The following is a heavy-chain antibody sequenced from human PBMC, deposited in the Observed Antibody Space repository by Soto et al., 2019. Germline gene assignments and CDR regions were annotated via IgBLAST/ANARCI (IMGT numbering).Heavy chain of an antibody. J-gene: IGHJ4*02. CDR2: ITPMFDTT. D-gene: IGHD2-15*01. CDR1: GGTFSTND. CDR3: AQDLGSQIAAF. Sequence: QVQLVQSGAEVKKPGSSVKVSCKASGGTFSTNDISWVRQAPGQGLEWMGGITPMFDTTKYGQDLQGRVTCTAYESTTTAYMELSSLRSEDTAIYYCAQDLGSQIAAFWGQGTLVTVSS. V-gene: IGHV1-69*12.